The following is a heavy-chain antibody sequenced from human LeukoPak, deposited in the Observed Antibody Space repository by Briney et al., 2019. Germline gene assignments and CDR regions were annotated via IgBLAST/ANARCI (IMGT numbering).Heavy chain of an antibody. V-gene: IGHV3-21*01. D-gene: IGHD3-16*01. CDR3: ARDPYVWGRSDPLDS. CDR2: ISSSSSYI. J-gene: IGHJ5*02. CDR1: GFTFSRYS. Sequence: GGSLRLSCAASGFTFSRYSMNWVRQAPGKGLEWVSSISSSSSYIYYADSVKGRFTISRDNAKNSLYLQMNSLRAEDTAVYYCARDPYVWGRSDPLDSWGQGTLVTVSS.